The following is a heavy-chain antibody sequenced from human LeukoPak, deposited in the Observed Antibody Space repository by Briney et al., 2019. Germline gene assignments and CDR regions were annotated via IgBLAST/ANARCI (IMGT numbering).Heavy chain of an antibody. CDR1: GFTFDDYA. D-gene: IGHD2-15*01. CDR2: ISGNSGSI. V-gene: IGHV3-9*01. CDR3: AKEGSLYFDY. J-gene: IGHJ4*02. Sequence: GGSLRLSCAASGFTFDDYARHWLRHAPGKGRVGVSGISGNSGSIAYADSVKGRFTISRDNAKDSLYLQMNSLRAEDTALYYCAKEGSLYFDYWGQGTLLTVST.